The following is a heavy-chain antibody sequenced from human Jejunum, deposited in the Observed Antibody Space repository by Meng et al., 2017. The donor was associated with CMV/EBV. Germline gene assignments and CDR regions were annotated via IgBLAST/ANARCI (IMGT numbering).Heavy chain of an antibody. CDR1: YG. D-gene: IGHD3-3*01. V-gene: IGHV3-30*02. J-gene: IGHJ4*02. CDR3: AKDSYGERKFWSGYYADH. Sequence: YGFPWVRQAPGKGLEWVAFIRFDGTNKFFIDSVTGRFSLSRDNSKNSVYLQMNSLGPDDTAVYYCAKDSYGERKFWSGYYADHWGQGTRVTVSS. CDR2: IRFDGTNK.